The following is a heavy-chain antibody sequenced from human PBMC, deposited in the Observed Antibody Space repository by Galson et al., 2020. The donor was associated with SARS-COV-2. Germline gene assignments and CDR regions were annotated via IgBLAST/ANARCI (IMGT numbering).Heavy chain of an antibody. D-gene: IGHD2-15*01. Sequence: ETSETRSLTCTVSGGSISSSSYYWGWIRQPPGKGLEWIGSIYYSGSTYYNPSLKSRVTISVDTSKNQFSLKLSSVTAADTAVYYCARHRIYCSGGSCYSGWFDPWGQGTLVTVSS. V-gene: IGHV4-39*01. CDR1: GGSISSSSYY. CDR3: ARHRIYCSGGSCYSGWFDP. CDR2: IYYSGST. J-gene: IGHJ5*02.